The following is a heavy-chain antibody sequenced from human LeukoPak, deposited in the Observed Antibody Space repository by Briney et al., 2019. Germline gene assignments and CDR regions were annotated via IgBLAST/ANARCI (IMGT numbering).Heavy chain of an antibody. CDR3: ARGVTMVRGVIKIHYYYMDV. Sequence: GASVKVSCKASGYTFTSYDINWVRQATGQGLEWMGWMNPNSGNTGYAQKFQGRVTITRNTSISTAYMELSSLRSEDTAVYYCARGVTMVRGVIKIHYYYMDVWGKGTTVTVSS. CDR2: MNPNSGNT. D-gene: IGHD3-10*01. J-gene: IGHJ6*03. CDR1: GYTFTSYD. V-gene: IGHV1-8*03.